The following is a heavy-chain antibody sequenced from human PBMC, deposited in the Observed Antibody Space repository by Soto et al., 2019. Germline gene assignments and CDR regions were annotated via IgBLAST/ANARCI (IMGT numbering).Heavy chain of an antibody. CDR3: AKGSSGSRPYYFDY. J-gene: IGHJ4*02. CDR1: GFTFSSYA. Sequence: EVQLLESGGGLVQPGGSLRLSCAPSGFTFSSYAMSWVRQAPGKGLEWVSAISGSGGSTYYADSVKGRFTISRDNSKNTLDLQMNSLRTEDTAIYYCAKGSSGSRPYYFDYWGQGTLVTVSS. V-gene: IGHV3-23*01. CDR2: ISGSGGST. D-gene: IGHD3-22*01.